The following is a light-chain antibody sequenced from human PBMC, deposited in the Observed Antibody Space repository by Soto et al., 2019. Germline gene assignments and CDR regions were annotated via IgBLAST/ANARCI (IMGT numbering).Light chain of an antibody. V-gene: IGKV1-33*01. CDR1: QDINKY. CDR3: QQYEDLPLT. Sequence: DIQMTQSPSSLSASVGDRVTITCQASQDINKYLNWYQQKPGKATKLLIFEASSVETGVPSRYSGSGSGTHFTFTLSSLEPEDVATYHCQQYEDLPLTFGGGTRVVLK. J-gene: IGKJ4*01. CDR2: EAS.